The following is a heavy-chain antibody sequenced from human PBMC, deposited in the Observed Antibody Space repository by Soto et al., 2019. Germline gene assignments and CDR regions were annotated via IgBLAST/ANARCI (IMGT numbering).Heavy chain of an antibody. J-gene: IGHJ6*04. CDR1: GFTVSSNY. Sequence: GGSLRLSCAASGFTVSSNYMSWVRQAPGKGLEWASAISGSGGSTYYADSVKGRFTISRDNSKNTLYLQMNSLRAEDTAVYYCAKDVDTAAWTKDVWGKGTTVNVSS. CDR3: AKDVDTAAWTKDV. D-gene: IGHD5-18*01. V-gene: IGHV3-23*01. CDR2: ISGSGGST.